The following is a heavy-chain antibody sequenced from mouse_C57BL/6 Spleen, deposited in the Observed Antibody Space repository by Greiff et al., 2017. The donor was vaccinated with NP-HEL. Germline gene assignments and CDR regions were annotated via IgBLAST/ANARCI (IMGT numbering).Heavy chain of an antibody. V-gene: IGHV1-59*01. CDR1: GYTFTSYW. CDR3: ARRNYDGYYDAMDY. D-gene: IGHD2-3*01. Sequence: VQLQQSGAELVRPGTSVKLSCKASGYTFTSYWMHWVKQRPGQGLEWIGVIDPSDSYTNYNQKFKGKATLTVDTSSSTAYMQLSSLTSEDSAVYYCARRNYDGYYDAMDYWGQGTSVTVSS. CDR2: IDPSDSYT. J-gene: IGHJ4*01.